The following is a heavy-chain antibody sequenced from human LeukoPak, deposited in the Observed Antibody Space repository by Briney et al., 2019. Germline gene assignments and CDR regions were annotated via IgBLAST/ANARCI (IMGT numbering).Heavy chain of an antibody. J-gene: IGHJ3*02. Sequence: SCKASGYTFTSYAMSWVRQAPGKGLEWVSTISGSGGGTYYADSVKGRFTISRDNSKNTLYLQMNSLRAADTAVYYCAKEGYHDANFAFDIWGQGTMVTVSS. CDR2: ISGSGGGT. D-gene: IGHD4/OR15-4a*01. CDR3: AKEGYHDANFAFDI. CDR1: GYTFTSYA. V-gene: IGHV3-23*01.